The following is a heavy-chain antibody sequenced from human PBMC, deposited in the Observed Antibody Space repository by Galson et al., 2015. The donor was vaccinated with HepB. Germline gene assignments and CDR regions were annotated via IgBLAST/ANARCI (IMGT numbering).Heavy chain of an antibody. Sequence: SVKVSCKASGFTFTSSAVQWVRQARGQRLEWIGWIVVGSGNANYAQKFQERVTITRDMSTSTAYMELSSLRSEDTAVYYCAAPDLYDPVYYYGMDVWGQGTTVTVSS. CDR1: GFTFTSSA. D-gene: IGHD3-16*01. J-gene: IGHJ6*02. CDR3: AAPDLYDPVYYYGMDV. V-gene: IGHV1-58*01. CDR2: IVVGSGNA.